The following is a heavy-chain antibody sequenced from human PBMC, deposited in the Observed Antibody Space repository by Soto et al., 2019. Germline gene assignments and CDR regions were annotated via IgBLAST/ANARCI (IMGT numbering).Heavy chain of an antibody. CDR2: AYYSGTT. J-gene: IGHJ6*02. D-gene: IGHD7-27*01. CDR1: GGSISSYY. V-gene: IGHV4-59*01. CDR3: ASRTGRNYYGTDA. Sequence: QVQLQESGPGLVKPSETLSLTCTVSGGSISSYYWNWIRQPPGKGLEWVGYAYYSGTTNYNPSLANGVTISVDTSKSQFSLLLTSVTAADTTVYYCASRTGRNYYGTDACGQGTTVTVSS.